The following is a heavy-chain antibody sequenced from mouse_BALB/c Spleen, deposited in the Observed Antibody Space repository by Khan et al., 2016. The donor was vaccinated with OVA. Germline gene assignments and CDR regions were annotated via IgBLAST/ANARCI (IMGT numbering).Heavy chain of an antibody. CDR1: GFTFSSYS. CDR2: ISSGGDYT. V-gene: IGHV5-6*01. Sequence: EVQLVESGGNLVKPGGSLKLSCAASGFTFSSYSMSWVRQTPDKRLEWVATISSGGDYTYYPDSVKGRFTISRENAKNTLYLQMSSLKSEDTAMXYCASHLTGSFAYWGQGTLVTVSA. CDR3: ASHLTGSFAY. J-gene: IGHJ3*01. D-gene: IGHD4-1*01.